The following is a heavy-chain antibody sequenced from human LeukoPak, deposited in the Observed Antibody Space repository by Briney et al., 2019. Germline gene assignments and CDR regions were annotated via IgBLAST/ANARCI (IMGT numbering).Heavy chain of an antibody. J-gene: IGHJ4*02. CDR3: AGRLTGYSSGYVH. CDR2: ISGSAHKI. V-gene: IGHV3-23*01. CDR1: GITFSNYA. D-gene: IGHD5-18*01. Sequence: GGSLRLSCVASGITFSNYAVSWVRQAPERGLDWVSVISGSAHKIRYADSVKGRFTISRDNSENIVYLQMNNLRGEDTAVYYCAGRLTGYSSGYVHWGQGTLVTVSS.